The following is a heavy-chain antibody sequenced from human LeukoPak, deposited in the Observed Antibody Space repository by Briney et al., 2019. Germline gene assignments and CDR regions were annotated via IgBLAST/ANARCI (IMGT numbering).Heavy chain of an antibody. D-gene: IGHD6-13*01. Sequence: PGGSLRLSCAASGFTFSSYAMHWVRQAPGTGLEWVAVIWYDGSNKYYADSVKGRFTISRDNSKNTLHLQMNSLRAEDTAVYYCARDHSSSWYPGGWFDPWGRGTLVTVSS. CDR1: GFTFSSYA. V-gene: IGHV3-33*01. CDR3: ARDHSSSWYPGGWFDP. J-gene: IGHJ5*02. CDR2: IWYDGSNK.